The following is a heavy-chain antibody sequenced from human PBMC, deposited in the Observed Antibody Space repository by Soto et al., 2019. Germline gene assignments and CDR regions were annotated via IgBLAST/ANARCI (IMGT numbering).Heavy chain of an antibody. V-gene: IGHV1-69*01. Sequence: QVHLVQSGAEVKKPGSSVKVSCKASGGILRYSAINWVRQAPGQGLEWMGGIVPIFGTATYAQKFQGRVTISADESTSTAYMEPSSLRSEDTAVYYCARDISSGTTRFYFDYWGQGTLVTVPS. CDR3: ARDISSGTTRFYFDY. CDR1: GGILRYSA. J-gene: IGHJ4*02. CDR2: IVPIFGTA. D-gene: IGHD1-7*01.